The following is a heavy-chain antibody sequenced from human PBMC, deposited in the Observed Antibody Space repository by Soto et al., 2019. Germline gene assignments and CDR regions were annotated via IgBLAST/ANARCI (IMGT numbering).Heavy chain of an antibody. J-gene: IGHJ4*02. D-gene: IGHD2-2*01. Sequence: GGSLRLSCAASGFTFSDYYMSWIRQAPGKGLQWVSYISSSGGAIDYADSVKGRFSISRDNAKNSLSLEMNSLTAEDTGVYYCAKAYRGYCSSTTCFGALGYWGQGTLVTVSS. CDR2: ISSSGGAI. CDR1: GFTFSDYY. CDR3: AKAYRGYCSSTTCFGALGY. V-gene: IGHV3-11*01.